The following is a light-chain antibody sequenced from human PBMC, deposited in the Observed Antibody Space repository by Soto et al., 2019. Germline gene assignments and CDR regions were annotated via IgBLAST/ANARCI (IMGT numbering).Light chain of an antibody. V-gene: IGKV1-27*01. CDR2: ASS. CDR1: QGISYY. Sequence: DIQMTQSPSSLSASVGDRLTITCRASQGISYYLAWYQQKPGEVPNLLIYASSTLYSGVPSRFSGSGSGTDFTLTIRSLQPEDVASYYCQKYNTAPWTFGQGTKVEIK. CDR3: QKYNTAPWT. J-gene: IGKJ1*01.